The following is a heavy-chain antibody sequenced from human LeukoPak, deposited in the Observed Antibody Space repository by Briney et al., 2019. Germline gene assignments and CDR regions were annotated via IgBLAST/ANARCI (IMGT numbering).Heavy chain of an antibody. CDR2: IYYSGST. CDR1: GGSVNSDNYY. D-gene: IGHD6-13*01. V-gene: IGHV4-61*01. J-gene: IGHJ4*02. CDR3: ARMYSSRWYYSDY. Sequence: SETLSLTCTVSGGSVNSDNYYWNWIRQPPGKALERIGYIYYSGSTSYNPSLKSRVTISVDTSKNQFSLKLSSVTAADTAVYYCARMYSSRWYYSDYWGQGTLVTVSS.